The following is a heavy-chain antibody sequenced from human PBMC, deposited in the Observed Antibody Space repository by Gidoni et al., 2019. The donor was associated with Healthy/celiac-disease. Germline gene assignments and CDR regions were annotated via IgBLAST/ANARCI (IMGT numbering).Heavy chain of an antibody. CDR1: GGSIGRYS. V-gene: IGHV4-59*01. CDR2: IYYSGST. CDR3: ARGAPYDYVWGSYRPFDY. J-gene: IGHJ4*02. D-gene: IGHD3-16*02. Sequence: QVQLQESGPGLVKPSETLSLTCTVSGGSIGRYSWSWIRQPPGKGLEWIGYIYYSGSTNYNPSLKSRVTISVDTSKNQFSLKLSSVTAADTAVYYCARGAPYDYVWGSYRPFDYWGQGTLVTVSS.